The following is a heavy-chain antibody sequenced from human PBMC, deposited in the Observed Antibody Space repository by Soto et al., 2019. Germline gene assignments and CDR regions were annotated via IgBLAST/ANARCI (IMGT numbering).Heavy chain of an antibody. CDR1: GGSISSYY. D-gene: IGHD4-17*01. CDR3: ARSQRAYGAKVPTFDY. CDR2: IYYSGST. J-gene: IGHJ4*02. V-gene: IGHV4-59*08. Sequence: QVQLQESGPGLVKPSETLSLTCTVSGGSISSYYWSWIRQPPGKGLEWIGYIYYSGSTNNNPALKSRVPISVDTSKNQFSLKLSSVTAADTAVYYCARSQRAYGAKVPTFDYWGQGTLVTVSS.